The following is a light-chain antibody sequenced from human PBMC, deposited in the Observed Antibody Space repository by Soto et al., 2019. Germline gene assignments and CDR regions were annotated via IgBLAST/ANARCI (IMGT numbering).Light chain of an antibody. CDR3: QTWGTGIRV. Sequence: QSVLTQSPSASASLGASVKLTCTLSSGHSSYAIAWHQQQPEKGPRYLMKLNSDGSHSKGDGIPDRFSGSSSGAERYLTISSLQCEDEADYYCQTWGTGIRVFGGGTKLPVL. V-gene: IGLV4-69*01. CDR1: SGHSSYA. CDR2: LNSDGSH. J-gene: IGLJ3*02.